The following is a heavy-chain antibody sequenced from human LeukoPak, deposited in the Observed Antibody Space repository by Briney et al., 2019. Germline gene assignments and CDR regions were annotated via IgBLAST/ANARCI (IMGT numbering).Heavy chain of an antibody. CDR2: ITPTGSTT. V-gene: IGHV3-23*01. D-gene: IGHD5-18*01. CDR3: AKDLGWIQFGY. J-gene: IGHJ4*02. CDR1: GFTFTTYA. Sequence: GGSLRLSCAASGFTFTTYAMNWVRQPPGKGLEWVSGITPTGSTTYYADSVKGRFAISRDNSKNTVYLQLNSLRAEDTAVYYCAKDLGWIQFGYWGQGTLVTVSS.